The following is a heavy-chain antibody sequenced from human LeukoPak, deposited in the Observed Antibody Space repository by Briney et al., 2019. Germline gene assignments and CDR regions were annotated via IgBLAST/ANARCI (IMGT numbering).Heavy chain of an antibody. CDR2: IHNSGNT. D-gene: IGHD3-10*01. CDR3: ARRYYYNLGSFPFDF. CDR1: GGPFSGYF. V-gene: IGHV4-34*01. J-gene: IGHJ4*02. Sequence: PSETLSLTCAVSGGPFSGYFWSWIRQSSGKGLEWIGEIHNSGNTNYNPSLNSRVTISEDTSKNQFYLNLSSVTAADTAVYYCARRYYYNLGSFPFDFWGQGTLVTVSS.